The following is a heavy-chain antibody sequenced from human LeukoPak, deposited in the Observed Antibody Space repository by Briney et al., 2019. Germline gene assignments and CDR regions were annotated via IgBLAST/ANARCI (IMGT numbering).Heavy chain of an antibody. CDR3: AKDSPLGAFDI. V-gene: IGHV3-30*18. J-gene: IGHJ3*02. CDR2: ISYDGSNK. CDR1: GFTFRSYG. Sequence: PGGSLRLSCAASGFTFRSYGMHWVRQAPGKGLEWVAVISYDGSNKYYADSVKGRFTISRDNSKNTLYLQMNSLRAEDTAVYYCAKDSPLGAFDIWGQGTMVTVSS.